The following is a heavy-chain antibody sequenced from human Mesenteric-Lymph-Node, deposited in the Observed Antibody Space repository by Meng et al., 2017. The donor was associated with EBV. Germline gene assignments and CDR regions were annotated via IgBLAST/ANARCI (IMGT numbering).Heavy chain of an antibody. CDR2: LYSDGST. Sequence: EVHLVESGGGLIQPGGSLSLSCAASGFTVSSDYMSWVRQAPGKGLEWVSLLYSDGSTYYADSVKGRFTISRDTSKNTLYLQMNSLRAEDTAVYYCARGAVTGTLDYWGQGSLVTVSS. CDR3: ARGAVTGTLDY. CDR1: GFTVSSDY. V-gene: IGHV3-53*01. D-gene: IGHD6-19*01. J-gene: IGHJ4*02.